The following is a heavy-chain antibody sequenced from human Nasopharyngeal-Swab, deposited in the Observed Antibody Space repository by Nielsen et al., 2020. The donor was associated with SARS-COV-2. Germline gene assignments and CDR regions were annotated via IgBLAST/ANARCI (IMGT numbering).Heavy chain of an antibody. CDR2: INSDGSRT. J-gene: IGHJ4*02. V-gene: IGHV3-74*01. CDR3: ARDFDKTGD. D-gene: IGHD7-27*01. Sequence: GESLKISCAVSGFTFSNSWIHWVRQAPGKGLVWVSRINSDGSRTGYADSVKGRFTISRDNAKNTIYLQMNSLRAEDTAVCYCARDFDKTGDWGQGTLVTVSS. CDR1: GFTFSNSW.